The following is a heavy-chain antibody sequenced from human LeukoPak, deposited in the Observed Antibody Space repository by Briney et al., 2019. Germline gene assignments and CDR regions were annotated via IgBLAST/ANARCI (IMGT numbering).Heavy chain of an antibody. D-gene: IGHD3-22*01. Sequence: SETLSLTCTVSGYSISSGYYWGWIRQPPGKGLEWIGSIYHSGSTYYNPSLKSRVTISVDTSKNQFSLKLSSVTAADTAVYYCARSLYYDSSGSVFDYWGQGTLVTVSS. V-gene: IGHV4-38-2*02. CDR2: IYHSGST. J-gene: IGHJ4*02. CDR1: GYSISSGYY. CDR3: ARSLYYDSSGSVFDY.